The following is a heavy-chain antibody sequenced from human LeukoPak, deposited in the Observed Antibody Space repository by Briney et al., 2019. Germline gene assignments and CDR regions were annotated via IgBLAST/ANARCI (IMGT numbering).Heavy chain of an antibody. D-gene: IGHD4-17*01. CDR2: IYYSGST. J-gene: IGHJ5*02. Sequence: SETLSLTCTVSGGSISSYYWSWIRQPPGKGLEWIGYIYYSGSTNYNPSLKSRVTISVDTSKNQFSLQLNSVTPEDTAVYYCAKDRGDYTNWFDPWGQGTLVTVSS. CDR3: AKDRGDYTNWFDP. V-gene: IGHV4-59*12. CDR1: GGSISSYY.